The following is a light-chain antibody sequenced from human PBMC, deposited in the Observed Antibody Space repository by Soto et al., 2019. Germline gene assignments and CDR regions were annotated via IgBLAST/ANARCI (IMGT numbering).Light chain of an antibody. Sequence: DIQMTQSPSTLSSSVGDRVIITCRASQSITTRLAWYQQKPGKAPKLLIYDASSLESGVPSRFSGSGSGTEFTLTISSLQPDDFATYYCQQYDSYSLTFGQGTKVEIK. CDR1: QSITTR. CDR2: DAS. CDR3: QQYDSYSLT. J-gene: IGKJ1*01. V-gene: IGKV1-5*01.